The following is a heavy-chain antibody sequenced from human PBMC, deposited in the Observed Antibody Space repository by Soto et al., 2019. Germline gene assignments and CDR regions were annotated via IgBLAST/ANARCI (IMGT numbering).Heavy chain of an antibody. CDR2: INPSGGST. V-gene: IGHV1-46*01. Sequence: ASVKVSCKASGYTFTSYYMHWVRQAPGQGLEWMGIINPSGGSTSYAQKFQGRVTMTRDTSTSTVYMELSSLRSEDTAVYYCARAEYYYDSSGYYSEGNDAFDIWGQGTMVTVSS. D-gene: IGHD3-22*01. CDR3: ARAEYYYDSSGYYSEGNDAFDI. CDR1: GYTFTSYY. J-gene: IGHJ3*02.